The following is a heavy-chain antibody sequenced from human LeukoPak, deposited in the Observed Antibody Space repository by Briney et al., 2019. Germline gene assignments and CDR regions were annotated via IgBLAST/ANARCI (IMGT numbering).Heavy chain of an antibody. J-gene: IGHJ4*02. CDR2: ISRSGDTI. Sequence: PGGSLRLSCAASGFTFSRYERNWVRQAPGKGLEWVSYISRSGDTIYFADSVKGRFTISRDNAKNSLYLQMSSLRAEDTAVYYCARDYASDYWGQGTLVTVSS. V-gene: IGHV3-48*03. CDR1: GFTFSRYE. CDR3: ARDYASDY. D-gene: IGHD3-10*01.